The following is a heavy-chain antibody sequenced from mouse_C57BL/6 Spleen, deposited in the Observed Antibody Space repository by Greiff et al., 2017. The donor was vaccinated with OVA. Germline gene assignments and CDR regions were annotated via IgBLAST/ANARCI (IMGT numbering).Heavy chain of an antibody. Sequence: VQLQESGAELARPGASVKLSCKASGYTFTSYGISWVKQRTGQGLEWIGEIYPRSGNTNYNEKFKGKATLTADKSSSPAYMELRSLTSEGSAVYFCAGAPITTVLAPYVDYWGQGTTLTVSS. CDR3: AGAPITTVLAPYVDY. V-gene: IGHV1-81*01. CDR1: GYTFTSYG. D-gene: IGHD1-1*01. CDR2: IYPRSGNT. J-gene: IGHJ2*01.